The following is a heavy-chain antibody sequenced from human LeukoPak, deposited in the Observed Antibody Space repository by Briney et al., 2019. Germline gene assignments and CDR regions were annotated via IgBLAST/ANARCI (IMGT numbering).Heavy chain of an antibody. CDR3: ARVFSGWYFYFDN. CDR1: GITVSSND. CDR2: IYSGGST. V-gene: IGHV3-66*01. Sequence: PGGSLRLSCAASGITVSSNDMSWVRQAPGKGLEWVSVIYSGGSTYYADSVKGRFTISRDISKNTLYLQMNSLRAEDTGVYFCARVFSGWYFYFDNWGQGTLVTVSS. D-gene: IGHD6-19*01. J-gene: IGHJ4*02.